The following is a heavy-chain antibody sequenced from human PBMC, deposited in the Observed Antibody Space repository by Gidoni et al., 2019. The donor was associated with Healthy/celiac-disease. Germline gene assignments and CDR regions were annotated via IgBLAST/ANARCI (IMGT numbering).Heavy chain of an antibody. CDR2: IGTAGDT. J-gene: IGHJ4*02. CDR3: ARGLHYYDSSGYFQFDY. D-gene: IGHD3-22*01. V-gene: IGHV3-13*01. CDR1: GFTFSSYD. Sequence: EVQLVESGGGLVQPGGSLRLSCAASGFTFSSYDMHWVRQATGKGLEWVSAIGTAGDTYYPGSVKGRFTISRENAKNSLYLQMNSLRAGDTAVYYCARGLHYYDSSGYFQFDYWGQGTLVTVSS.